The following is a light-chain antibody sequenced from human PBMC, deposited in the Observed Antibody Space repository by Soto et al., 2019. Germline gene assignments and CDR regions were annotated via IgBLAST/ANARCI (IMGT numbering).Light chain of an antibody. CDR1: QSVTSY. CDR2: GAS. CDR3: QQYNNWHPIT. Sequence: EIVLTQSPATLSLSPGERATLSCRASQSVTSYLAWYQQKPGQAPRLIIYGASTRATGIPARFSGSGSGTEFTLTISSLQSEDFAVYYCQQYNNWHPITFGQGTRLEIK. V-gene: IGKV3-15*01. J-gene: IGKJ5*01.